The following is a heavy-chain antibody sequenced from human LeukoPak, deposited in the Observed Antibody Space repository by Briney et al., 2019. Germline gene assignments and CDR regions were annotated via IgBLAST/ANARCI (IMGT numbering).Heavy chain of an antibody. CDR3: ARDREAVANWGYDWFDP. V-gene: IGHV4-4*07. CDR2: IYTSGST. Sequence: SETLSLTCTVSGGSISSYYWSWIRQPAGKGLEWIGRIYTSGSTNYKPSLKSRVTMSVDTSKNQFSLKLSSVTAADTAVYYCARDREAVANWGYDWFDPWGQGTLVTVSS. D-gene: IGHD7-27*01. J-gene: IGHJ5*02. CDR1: GGSISSYY.